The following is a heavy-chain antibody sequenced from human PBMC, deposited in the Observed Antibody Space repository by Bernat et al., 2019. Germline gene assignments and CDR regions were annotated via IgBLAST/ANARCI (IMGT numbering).Heavy chain of an antibody. V-gene: IGHV3-30-3*01. D-gene: IGHD1-14*01. CDR2: ISYDGSND. CDR1: GFTFSSYA. Sequence: QVQLVESGGGVVQPGRSLRLSCSASGFTFSSYAMHCVRQAPVKGLEWVAVISYDGSNDCYADSVKGRFTISRDNSKNTLYLQMNSLRAEDTAGYYCARDNRKEEGYLDYWGQGTLVTVSS. CDR3: ARDNRKEEGYLDY. J-gene: IGHJ4*02.